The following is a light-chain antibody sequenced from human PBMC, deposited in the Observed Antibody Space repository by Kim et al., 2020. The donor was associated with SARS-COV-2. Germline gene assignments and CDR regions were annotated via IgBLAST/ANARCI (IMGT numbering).Light chain of an antibody. CDR1: KLGDKY. V-gene: IGLV3-1*01. CDR3: QAWDSGTGV. Sequence: VSPGQTASITCSGDKLGDKYTCWYQQKPGQSPVLVIYQDRKRPSGIPERFSGSNSGNTATLTISGAQAMDEADYYCQAWDSGTGVFGGGTQLTVL. CDR2: QDR. J-gene: IGLJ2*01.